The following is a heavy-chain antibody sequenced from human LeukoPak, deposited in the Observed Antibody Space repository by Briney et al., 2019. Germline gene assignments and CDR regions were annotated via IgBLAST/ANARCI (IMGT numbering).Heavy chain of an antibody. CDR1: GFTVDDYA. CDR3: GKDLRPGGLDS. J-gene: IGHJ5*01. V-gene: IGHV3-9*01. Sequence: GRSLRLSCAASGFTVDDYAMHWVRQAPGKGLEWVSGIFWESGDVGYADSVKGRFTVSRDKAKSSLYLQMNSLRPEETAFYFCGKDLRPGGLDSWGQGALGTVSS. CDR2: IFWESGDV.